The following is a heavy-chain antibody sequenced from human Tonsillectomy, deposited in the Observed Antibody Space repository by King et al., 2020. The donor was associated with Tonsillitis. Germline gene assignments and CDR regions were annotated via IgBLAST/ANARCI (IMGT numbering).Heavy chain of an antibody. D-gene: IGHD4-11*01. J-gene: IGHJ4*02. CDR3: AKVRTVTGPAVFDY. CDR1: GFTFGSYA. CDR2: ISGNGGRT. Sequence: VQLVESGGGLVQPGGSLRVSCAASGFTFGSYAMSWVRQAPGKGLEWVSGISGNGGRTYYADSVKGRFTISRDNSKNTLYLQMNSLRAEDTAVYYCAKVRTVTGPAVFDYWGQGTLVTVSS. V-gene: IGHV3-23*04.